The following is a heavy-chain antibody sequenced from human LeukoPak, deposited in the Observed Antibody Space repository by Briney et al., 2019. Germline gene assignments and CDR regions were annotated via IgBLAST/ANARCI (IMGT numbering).Heavy chain of an antibody. V-gene: IGHV1-46*02. CDR1: ANTFNNYY. Sequence: GAPVKVSCKASANTFNNYYMHWVRQAPGQGLEWMGIINPSGGSTAYAQKFKGRVTMTRDTSTSTVYMELSSLTSDDTAMYYCATYGGYCSGGSCYSFDYWGQGTLVTVSS. CDR3: ATYGGYCSGGSCYSFDY. J-gene: IGHJ4*02. D-gene: IGHD2-15*01. CDR2: INPSGGST.